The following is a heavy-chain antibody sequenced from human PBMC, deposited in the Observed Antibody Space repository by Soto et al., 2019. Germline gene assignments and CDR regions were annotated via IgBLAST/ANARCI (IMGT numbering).Heavy chain of an antibody. J-gene: IGHJ4*02. CDR3: AGRGSGSYYDY. CDR2: ISGSGDST. CDR1: GFTFSSYA. V-gene: IGHV3-23*01. Sequence: EVQLLESGGGLVQPGGSLRLSCAASGFTFSSYAMRWVRQAPVKGLEWVSAISGSGDSTYYADSVKGRFTISRDNSKNTLYLQMISLRAEDTAVYYCAGRGSGSYYDYWGQGTLVTVSS. D-gene: IGHD1-26*01.